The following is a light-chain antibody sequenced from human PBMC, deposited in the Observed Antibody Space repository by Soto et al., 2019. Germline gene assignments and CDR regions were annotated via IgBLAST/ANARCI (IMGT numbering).Light chain of an antibody. V-gene: IGKV1-5*03. CDR2: KAS. J-gene: IGKJ1*01. CDR3: QQYTGYST. CDR1: QTISSW. Sequence: DIQMTQSPSTLSGSVGDRVTITCRASQTISSWLAWYQQKPGKAPKLLIYKASTLKSGVPSRFSGSGSGTEFTLTISSLQPDDFATYYCQQYTGYSTFGQGTKVDIK.